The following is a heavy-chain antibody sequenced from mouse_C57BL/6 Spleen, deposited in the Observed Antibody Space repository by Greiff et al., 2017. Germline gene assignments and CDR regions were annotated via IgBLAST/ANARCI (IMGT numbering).Heavy chain of an antibody. CDR2: INPGSGGT. CDR1: GYAFTNYL. V-gene: IGHV1-54*01. Sequence: VQLQQSGAELVRPGTSVKVSCKASGYAFTNYLIEWVKQRPGQGLEWIGVINPGSGGTNYNEKFKGKATLTADKSSSTAYMQLSSLTSEDSAVYFCARVLYDYDGYFDDWGQGTTLTVSS. CDR3: ARVLYDYDGYFDD. J-gene: IGHJ2*01. D-gene: IGHD2-4*01.